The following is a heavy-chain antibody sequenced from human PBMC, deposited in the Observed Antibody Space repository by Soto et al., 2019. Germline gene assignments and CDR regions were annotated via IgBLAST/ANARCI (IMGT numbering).Heavy chain of an antibody. Sequence: QVQLVQSGAEVKKPGSSVKVSCKASGGTFSSYAISWVRQAPGQALEWMGGIIPIFGTANYAQKFQGRVTITADEPTSTAYMELSSLRSENTAVYYCASARGPSSTSNHYYYYYGMDVWGQGTTVTVSS. CDR1: GGTFSSYA. D-gene: IGHD2-2*01. J-gene: IGHJ6*02. V-gene: IGHV1-69*01. CDR3: ASARGPSSTSNHYYYYYGMDV. CDR2: IIPIFGTA.